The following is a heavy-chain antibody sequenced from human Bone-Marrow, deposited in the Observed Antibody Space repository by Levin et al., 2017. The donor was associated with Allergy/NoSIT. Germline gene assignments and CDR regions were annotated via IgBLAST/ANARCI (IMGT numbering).Heavy chain of an antibody. Sequence: GGSLRLSCATSGFTFTTYAIHWVRQAPGKGLEWVAVIWYDGSNEYYADSVRGRFTISRDNSKNTMYLQMNSLRAEDTAVYYCARDSVQVVEPAPDDNNQPSLLMDVWGQGTTVIVSS. CDR3: ARDSVQVVEPAPDDNNQPSLLMDV. CDR2: IWYDGSNE. D-gene: IGHD3-22*01. V-gene: IGHV3-33*01. J-gene: IGHJ6*02. CDR1: GFTFTTYA.